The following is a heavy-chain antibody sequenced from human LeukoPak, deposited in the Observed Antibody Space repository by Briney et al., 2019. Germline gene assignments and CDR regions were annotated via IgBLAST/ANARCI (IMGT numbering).Heavy chain of an antibody. CDR3: AREACSGGSCYSGYYFDY. Sequence: SVKVSCKASGGTFNTYAINWVRQAPGQGLEWMGGIIPIFGTANYAQKFQGRVTITADKSTSRAYMELSSLRSEDTAIYYCAREACSGGSCYSGYYFDYWGQGTLVTVSS. CDR2: IIPIFGTA. J-gene: IGHJ4*02. V-gene: IGHV1-69*06. D-gene: IGHD2-15*01. CDR1: GGTFNTYA.